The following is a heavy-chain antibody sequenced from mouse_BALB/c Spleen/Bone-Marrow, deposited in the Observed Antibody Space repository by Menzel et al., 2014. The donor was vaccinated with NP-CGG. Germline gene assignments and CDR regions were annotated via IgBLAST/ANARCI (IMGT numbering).Heavy chain of an antibody. D-gene: IGHD1-2*01. CDR3: AREARTPARFAY. CDR2: IHYSGST. V-gene: IGHV3-1*02. CDR1: AYSITSGYG. J-gene: IGHJ3*01. Sequence: EVQLVESGPVLVKPSQSFSLTCTVTAYSITSGYGWHWIRQFPGNKLEWMGYIHYSGSTHYYPSLKSRISIPRDTSKNQFFLQLNSVTTEDTATYHCAREARTPARFAYWGQGTLVTVSA.